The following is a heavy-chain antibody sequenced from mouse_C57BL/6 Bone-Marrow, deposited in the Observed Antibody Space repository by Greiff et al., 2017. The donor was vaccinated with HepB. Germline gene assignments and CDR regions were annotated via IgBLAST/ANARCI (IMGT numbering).Heavy chain of an antibody. CDR1: GYTFTSYW. V-gene: IGHV1-55*01. CDR2: IYPGSGST. CDR3: ARGPYYYGSSPY. J-gene: IGHJ2*01. D-gene: IGHD1-1*01. Sequence: QVQLQQPGAELVKPGASVKMSCKASGYTFTSYWITWVKQRPGQGLEWIGDIYPGSGSTNYNEKFKSKATLTVDTSSSTAYMQLSSLTSEDSAVYYCARGPYYYGSSPYWGQGTTLTVSS.